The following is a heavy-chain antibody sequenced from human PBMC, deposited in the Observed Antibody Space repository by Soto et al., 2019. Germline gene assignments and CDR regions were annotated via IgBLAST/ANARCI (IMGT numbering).Heavy chain of an antibody. CDR2: IWYDGSNE. J-gene: IGHJ4*02. V-gene: IGHV3-33*01. Sequence: QVQLVESGGGVVQPGKSLRLSCEASGFAFSSYGMHWVRQAPGKGLEWVAVIWYDGSNEHYADSVKGRFTISRDNSKNTLYLQMNSLSPEDTAVYYGARDGPKAGISLEYWAQGPLVTVSS. D-gene: IGHD6-13*01. CDR3: ARDGPKAGISLEY. CDR1: GFAFSSYG.